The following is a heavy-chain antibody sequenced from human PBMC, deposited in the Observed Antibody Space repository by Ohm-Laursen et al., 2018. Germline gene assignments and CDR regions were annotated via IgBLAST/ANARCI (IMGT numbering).Heavy chain of an antibody. CDR3: ARVKQWLIYAFDI. J-gene: IGHJ3*02. CDR1: GGSFSGYY. Sequence: SETLSLTCAVYGGSFSGYYWSWIRQPPGKGLGWIGEINHSGSTNYNPSLKSRVTISVDTSKNQFSLKLSSVTAADTAVYYCARVKQWLIYAFDIWGQGTMVTVSS. V-gene: IGHV4-34*01. CDR2: INHSGST. D-gene: IGHD6-19*01.